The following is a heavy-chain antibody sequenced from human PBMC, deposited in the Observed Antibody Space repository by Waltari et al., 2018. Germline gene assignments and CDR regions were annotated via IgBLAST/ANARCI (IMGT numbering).Heavy chain of an antibody. CDR1: GFSFSSHA. V-gene: IGHV3-30*01. Sequence: QVQLVESGGGVVQPGRSLRLSCAASGFSFSSHAMHWVRQAPGKGLEWVAVVSYYGRNKYYADAVKGRFTISRDNSKNTLYLQTNSLRPEDTAVYYCARDREYYGSGGNDYWGQGTLVTVSS. CDR3: ARDREYYGSGGNDY. J-gene: IGHJ4*02. D-gene: IGHD3-10*01. CDR2: VSYYGRNK.